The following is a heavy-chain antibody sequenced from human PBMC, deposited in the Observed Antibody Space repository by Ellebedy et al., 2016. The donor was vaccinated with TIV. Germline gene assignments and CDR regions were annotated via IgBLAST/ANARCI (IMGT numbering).Heavy chain of an antibody. Sequence: GESLKISXAASGFTFSSYAMSWVRQAPGKGLEWVSAISGSGGSTYYADSVKGRFTISRDNSKNTLYLQMNSLRAEDTAVYYCAKFEREGYDFDYYYYGMDVWGQGTTVTVSS. J-gene: IGHJ6*02. V-gene: IGHV3-23*01. CDR3: AKFEREGYDFDYYYYGMDV. CDR1: GFTFSSYA. D-gene: IGHD5-24*01. CDR2: ISGSGGST.